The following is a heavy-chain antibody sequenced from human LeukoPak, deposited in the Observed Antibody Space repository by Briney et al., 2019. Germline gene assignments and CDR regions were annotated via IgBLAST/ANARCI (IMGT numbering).Heavy chain of an antibody. D-gene: IGHD6-13*01. CDR1: GFTFSSYW. V-gene: IGHV3-7*01. Sequence: GGSLRLSCAASGFTFSSYWMSWVRQAPGKGLEWVANIKQDGSEKYYVDSVKGRFTISRDNAKNSLYLQMNSLRAEDTAVYYCARVGTDVLSSSWYLGWDYYYYMDVWGKGTTVTVSS. CDR2: IKQDGSEK. J-gene: IGHJ6*03. CDR3: ARVGTDVLSSSWYLGWDYYYYMDV.